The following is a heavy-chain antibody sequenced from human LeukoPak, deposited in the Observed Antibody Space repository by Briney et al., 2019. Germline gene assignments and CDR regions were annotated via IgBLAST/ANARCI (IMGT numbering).Heavy chain of an antibody. V-gene: IGHV4-59*01. Sequence: SETLSLTCTVSGGFISSYYWSWMRQPPGKGLEWIGYIYYSGSTNYNPSLKSRVTISVDTSKNQFSLKLSSVTAADTAVYYCARVAVAGTWAFDIWGQGTMVTVSS. J-gene: IGHJ3*02. CDR2: IYYSGST. CDR3: ARVAVAGTWAFDI. CDR1: GGFISSYY. D-gene: IGHD6-19*01.